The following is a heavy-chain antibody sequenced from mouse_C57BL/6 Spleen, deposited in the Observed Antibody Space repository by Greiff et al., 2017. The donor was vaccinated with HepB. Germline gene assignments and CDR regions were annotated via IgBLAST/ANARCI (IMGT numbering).Heavy chain of an antibody. CDR1: GFSLTSYG. CDR3: ARNYGSSYEDAMDY. CDR2: IWSGGST. Sequence: VKLVESGPGLVQPSQSLSITCTVSGFSLTSYGVHWVRQSPGKGLEWLGVIWSGGSTDYNAAFISRLSISKDNSKSQVFFKMNSLQADDTAIYYCARNYGSSYEDAMDYWGQGTSVTVSS. J-gene: IGHJ4*01. V-gene: IGHV2-2*01. D-gene: IGHD1-1*01.